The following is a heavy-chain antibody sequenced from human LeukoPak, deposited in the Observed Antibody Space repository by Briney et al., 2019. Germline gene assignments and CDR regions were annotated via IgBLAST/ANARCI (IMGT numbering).Heavy chain of an antibody. J-gene: IGHJ3*02. D-gene: IGHD2-15*01. CDR2: IYPGDSDT. CDR1: GYSFTSYW. CDR3: ARRVVAATYDAFDI. V-gene: IGHV5-51*01. Sequence: GESLKISCKTSGYSFTSYWIGWVRQMPGKGLEWMGIIYPGDSDTRYSPSFQGQVTISADKSISTAYLQWSSLEASDTAMYYCARRVVAATYDAFDIWGQGTMVTVSS.